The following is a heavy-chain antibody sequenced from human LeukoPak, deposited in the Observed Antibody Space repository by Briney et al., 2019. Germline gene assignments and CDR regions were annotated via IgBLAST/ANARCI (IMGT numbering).Heavy chain of an antibody. CDR2: ISGSGGST. D-gene: IGHD3-3*02. CDR1: GFTFSSYA. Sequence: PGGSLRLSCAASGFTFSSYAMSWVRQAPGKGLEWVSAISGSGGSTYYADSVKGRFTISRDNSKNTLYLQMNSLRAEDTAVYYCAKHFWSGYYLYYFDYWGQGTLVTVSS. V-gene: IGHV3-23*01. J-gene: IGHJ4*02. CDR3: AKHFWSGYYLYYFDY.